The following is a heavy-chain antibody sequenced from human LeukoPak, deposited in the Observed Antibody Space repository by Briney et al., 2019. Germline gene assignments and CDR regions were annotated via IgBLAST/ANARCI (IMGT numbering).Heavy chain of an antibody. CDR2: ISGSGGST. CDR1: GFTFSSYA. D-gene: IGHD2-2*01. V-gene: IGHV3-23*01. CDR3: AKPRGSCSSTSCYTDAFDI. J-gene: IGHJ3*02. Sequence: GGSLRLSCAASGFTFSSYAMSWVRQAPGKGLEWVSAISGSGGSTYYADSVKGRFTISRDNSKNTLYLQMNSLRAEDTAVYYCAKPRGSCSSTSCYTDAFDIWGQGTMVTVSS.